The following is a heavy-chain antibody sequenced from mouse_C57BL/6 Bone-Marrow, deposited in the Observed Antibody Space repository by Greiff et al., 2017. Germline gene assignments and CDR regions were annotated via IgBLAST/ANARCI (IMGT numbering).Heavy chain of an antibody. D-gene: IGHD2-5*01. J-gene: IGHJ4*01. CDR1: GYAFTNYL. CDR3: ARSGAYCSNLWAMDY. V-gene: IGHV1-54*01. CDR2: INPGSGGT. Sequence: VQLQQSGAELVRPGTSVKVSCKASGYAFTNYLIEWVKQRPGQGLEWIGVINPGSGGTNYNEKFKGKATLTADKSSSTAYMQLSSLTSEDSAVYFCARSGAYCSNLWAMDYWGQGTSVTVSS.